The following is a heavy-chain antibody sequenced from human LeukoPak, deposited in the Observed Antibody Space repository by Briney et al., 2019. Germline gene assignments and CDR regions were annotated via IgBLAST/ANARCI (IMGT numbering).Heavy chain of an antibody. CDR2: INPNSGGT. CDR1: GYTFTGYC. Sequence: ASVKVSCKASGYTFTGYCMHWVRQAPGQGLEWMGWINPNSGGTNYAQKFQGRVTMTRGTSISTAYMEPSRLRSDDTAVYYCARAPYYYMDVWGKGTTLTVSS. CDR3: ARAPYYYMDV. V-gene: IGHV1-2*02. J-gene: IGHJ6*03.